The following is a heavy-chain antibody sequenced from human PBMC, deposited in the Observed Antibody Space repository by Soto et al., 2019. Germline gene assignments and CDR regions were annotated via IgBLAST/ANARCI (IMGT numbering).Heavy chain of an antibody. CDR2: IYPGDSDT. Sequence: EVQLVQSGAEVKKPGESLKISCKGSGYSFTSYWIGWVRQMPGKGLEWMGIIYPGDSDTRYSPSFQGQVTISADKSISTAYLQWSSLKASDTAMYYCARHAPSGNWNYGGWYYYGMDVWGQGTTVTVSS. CDR1: GYSFTSYW. CDR3: ARHAPSGNWNYGGWYYYGMDV. D-gene: IGHD1-7*01. V-gene: IGHV5-51*01. J-gene: IGHJ6*02.